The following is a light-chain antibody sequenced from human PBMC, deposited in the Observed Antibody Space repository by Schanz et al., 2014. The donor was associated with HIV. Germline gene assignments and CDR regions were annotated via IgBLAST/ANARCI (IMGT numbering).Light chain of an antibody. J-gene: IGLJ3*02. CDR1: SSDVGGYNY. V-gene: IGLV2-14*03. Sequence: QSVLTQPASVSGSPGQSITISCTGTSSDVGGYNYVSWYQQHPGKAPKLMIYDVSNRPSGVSNRFSGSKSDTTASLTISGLQAEDEADYFCTSYTSSSTLVLFGGGTKLTVL. CDR3: TSYTSSSTLVL. CDR2: DVS.